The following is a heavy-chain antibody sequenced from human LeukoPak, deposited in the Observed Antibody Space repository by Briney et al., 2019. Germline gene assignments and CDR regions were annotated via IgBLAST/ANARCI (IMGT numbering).Heavy chain of an antibody. Sequence: SETLSLTCTVSGGSISSYYWSWIRQPPGKGLECIGHIYYSGSTNYNPSLKRRATISVDTSKTQFSLKLSSATAADTAVHYSARAPLDHWAQNWYFDLWGRGTLVTVSS. V-gene: IGHV4-59*01. J-gene: IGHJ2*01. CDR2: IYYSGST. CDR3: ARAPLDHWAQNWYFDL. D-gene: IGHD1-1*01. CDR1: GGSISSYY.